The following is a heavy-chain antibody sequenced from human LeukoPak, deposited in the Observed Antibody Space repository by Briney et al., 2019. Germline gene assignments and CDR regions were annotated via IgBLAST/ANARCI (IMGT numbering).Heavy chain of an antibody. D-gene: IGHD3-10*02. CDR3: ARGRSSFSPRFGMTSL. V-gene: IGHV4-39*07. Sequence: SETLSLTCTVSGGSISSGDYYWSWIRQPPGKGLEWIGEINHSGSTNYNPSLKSRVTISVDTSKNQFSLKLSSVTAADTAVYYCARGRSSFSPRFGMTSLWGQGTLVTVSS. CDR1: GGSISSGDYY. CDR2: INHSGST. J-gene: IGHJ4*02.